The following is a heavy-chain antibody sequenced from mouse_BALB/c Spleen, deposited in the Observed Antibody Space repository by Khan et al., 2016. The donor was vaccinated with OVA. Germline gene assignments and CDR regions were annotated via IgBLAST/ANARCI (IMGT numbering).Heavy chain of an antibody. Sequence: QVQLKQSGAELVKPGASVKLSCKTSGYTFTSYWIQWVKQRPGQGLRWIGQIFPGTGTTYYNENFKGKATLTVDTSSNTAYMQFSSLTSEDSAVYFCARGYFGNYEFAYWGQGTLVTVSP. CDR1: GYTFTSYW. CDR3: ARGYFGNYEFAY. J-gene: IGHJ3*01. D-gene: IGHD2-1*01. V-gene: IGHV1S132*01. CDR2: IFPGTGTT.